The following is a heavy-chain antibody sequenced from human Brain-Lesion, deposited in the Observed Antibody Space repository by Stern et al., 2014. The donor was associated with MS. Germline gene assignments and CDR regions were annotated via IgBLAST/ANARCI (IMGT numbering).Heavy chain of an antibody. D-gene: IGHD1-26*01. V-gene: IGHV1-24*01. CDR1: GYTLTELS. Sequence: MQLVESGAEVKKPGASVKVSCKVSGYTLTELSMHWVRQAPRKGLAWMGGFDPEDGETIYAQKFQGRVTMTEDTSTDTAYMELSSLRSEDTAVYYCATLSPGAGGNYYRHFDYWGQGTLVTVSS. J-gene: IGHJ4*02. CDR3: ATLSPGAGGNYYRHFDY. CDR2: FDPEDGET.